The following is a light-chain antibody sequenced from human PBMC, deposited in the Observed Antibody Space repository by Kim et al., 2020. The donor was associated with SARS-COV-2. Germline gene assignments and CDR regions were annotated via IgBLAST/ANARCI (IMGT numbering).Light chain of an antibody. CDR2: AAS. CDR1: QSISSF. J-gene: IGKJ2*01. Sequence: IQMTQSPSSLSASVGDRVTITCRASQSISSFLNWYQQKPGKAPKLLIYAASNLQSGVPSRFSGSESGTDFTLTISNLQPEDFATYYCQQSNTLPNTFGQGTKLEI. CDR3: QQSNTLPNT. V-gene: IGKV1-39*01.